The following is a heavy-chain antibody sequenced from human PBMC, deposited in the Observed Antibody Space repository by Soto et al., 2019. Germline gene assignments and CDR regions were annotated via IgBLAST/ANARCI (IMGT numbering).Heavy chain of an antibody. CDR1: GFTFDDYA. V-gene: IGHV3-9*01. D-gene: IGHD3-16*02. CDR3: ALQAGELSLVSFDY. Sequence: GGSLRLSCAASGFTFDDYAMHWVRQAPGKGLEWVSGISWNSGSIGYADSVKGRFTISRDNAKNSLYLQMNSLRAEDTALYYCALQAGELSLVSFDYWGQGTLVTVSS. J-gene: IGHJ4*02. CDR2: ISWNSGSI.